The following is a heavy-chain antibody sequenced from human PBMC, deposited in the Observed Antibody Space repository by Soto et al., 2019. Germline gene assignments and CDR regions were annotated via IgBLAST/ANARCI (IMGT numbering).Heavy chain of an antibody. V-gene: IGHV4-30-4*01. CDR1: GASIRSTDYY. D-gene: IGHD3-3*01. Sequence: SETQSLTCTVSGASIRSTDYYWSWIRQAPGKGLEWIGYVYYTGSTYYNPSLMSRLTTSVDTSKNQFSLKLTPVTAADTAVYFCARAPVGLDTISYFDYWGQGKLITVSS. CDR3: ARAPVGLDTISYFDY. CDR2: VYYTGST. J-gene: IGHJ4*02.